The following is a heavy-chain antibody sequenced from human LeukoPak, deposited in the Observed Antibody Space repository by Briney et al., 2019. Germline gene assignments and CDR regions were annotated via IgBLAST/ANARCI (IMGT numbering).Heavy chain of an antibody. V-gene: IGHV4-38-2*02. Sequence: SETLSLTCTVSGYSISSGYYWGWIRRPPGKGLEWIGSIYHSGSTCYNPSLKSRVTISVDTSKNQFSLKLSSVTAADTAVYCCARDKAFGYYDSSGNPDYWGQGTLVTVSS. CDR3: ARDKAFGYYDSSGNPDY. J-gene: IGHJ4*02. D-gene: IGHD3-22*01. CDR2: IYHSGST. CDR1: GYSISSGYY.